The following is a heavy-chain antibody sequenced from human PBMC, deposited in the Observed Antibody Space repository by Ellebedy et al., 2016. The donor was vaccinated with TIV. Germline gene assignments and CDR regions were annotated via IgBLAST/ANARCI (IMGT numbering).Heavy chain of an antibody. Sequence: GESLKISCAASGFNFITYWMTWVRQAPGKGLEWVANIKQDGVEKYYVDSVKGRFTISRDNAKSSLYLQMKSLRADDTAVYFCATIAVTGTFDYWGQGTLVTVSS. CDR3: ATIAVTGTFDY. J-gene: IGHJ4*02. CDR2: IKQDGVEK. D-gene: IGHD6-19*01. CDR1: GFNFITYW. V-gene: IGHV3-7*01.